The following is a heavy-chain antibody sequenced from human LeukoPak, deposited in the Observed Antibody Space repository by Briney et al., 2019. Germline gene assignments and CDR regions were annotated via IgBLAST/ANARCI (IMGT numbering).Heavy chain of an antibody. CDR2: IYYSGST. J-gene: IGHJ4*02. CDR1: GGSISSYY. CDR3: ARVSYDYVWGSYQHFDY. D-gene: IGHD3-16*02. V-gene: IGHV4-59*01. Sequence: SETLSLTCTASGGSISSYYWSWIRQPPGKGLEWIGYIYYSGSTNYNPSLKSRVTISVDTSKNQFSLKLSSVTATDTAVYYCARVSYDYVWGSYQHFDYWGQGTLVTVSS.